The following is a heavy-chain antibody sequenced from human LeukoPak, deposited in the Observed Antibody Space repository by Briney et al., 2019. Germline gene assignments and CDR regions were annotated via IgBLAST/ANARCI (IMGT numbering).Heavy chain of an antibody. D-gene: IGHD3-16*01. J-gene: IGHJ5*02. V-gene: IGHV1-3*04. CDR3: ASTNWGPLRGWFDP. CDR2: INTDNGNT. CDR1: GYSLSSYA. Sequence: GASVKISCKASGYSLSSYAIHWVRQAPGQRLEWMGWINTDNGNTKYSQEFQDSVTITRDTSASTAYMELSSLSSEDTAVYYCASTNWGPLRGWFDPWGQGTPVTVSS.